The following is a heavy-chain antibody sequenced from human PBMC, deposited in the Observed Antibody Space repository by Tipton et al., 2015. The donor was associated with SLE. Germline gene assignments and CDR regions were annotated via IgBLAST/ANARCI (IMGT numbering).Heavy chain of an antibody. J-gene: IGHJ4*02. Sequence: SLRLSCAASGFTFSSQAMSWVRQAPGKGLEWVSAISGRGDYTYYADSVKGRFTISRDNSKDTLYLQMNSLRAEDTAVYYCATDSMDFWSGDLLDYWGQGTLVTVSS. CDR2: ISGRGDYT. CDR3: ATDSMDFWSGDLLDY. CDR1: GFTFSSQA. V-gene: IGHV3-23*01. D-gene: IGHD3-3*01.